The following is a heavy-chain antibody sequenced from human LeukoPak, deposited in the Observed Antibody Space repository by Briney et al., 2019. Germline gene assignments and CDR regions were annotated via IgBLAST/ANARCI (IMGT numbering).Heavy chain of an antibody. CDR2: IYYSGST. D-gene: IGHD5-12*01. Sequence: SETLFLTCTVSGGSISSYYWSWIRQPPGKGLEWIGYIYYSGSTNYNPSLKSRVTISVETSKNQFSLQLNSVTPEDTAVYYCARDSGGYSGYLIDYWGQGTLVTVSS. V-gene: IGHV4-59*12. CDR1: GGSISSYY. J-gene: IGHJ4*02. CDR3: ARDSGGYSGYLIDY.